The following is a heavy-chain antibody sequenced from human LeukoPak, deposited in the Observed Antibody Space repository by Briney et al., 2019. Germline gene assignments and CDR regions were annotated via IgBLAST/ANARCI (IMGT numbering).Heavy chain of an antibody. Sequence: GGSLRLSCAASGFTFSSYSMNWVRQAPGKGLEWVSSISSSSSYIYYADSVKGRFTISRDNAKNSLYLQMNSLGAEDTAVYYCAAVIVGATPNFQHWGQGTLVTVSS. D-gene: IGHD1-26*01. CDR1: GFTFSSYS. CDR3: AAVIVGATPNFQH. V-gene: IGHV3-21*01. CDR2: ISSSSSYI. J-gene: IGHJ1*01.